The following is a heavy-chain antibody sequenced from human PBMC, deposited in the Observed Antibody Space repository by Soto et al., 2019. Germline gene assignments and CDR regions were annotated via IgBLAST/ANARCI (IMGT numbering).Heavy chain of an antibody. CDR2: IIPIFGTA. V-gene: IGHV1-69*13. J-gene: IGHJ5*02. CDR3: ARTDYDFWSGPSIDP. Sequence: GASVKVSCKASGGTFSSYAISWVRQAPGQGLEWMGGIIPIFGTANYAQKFQGRVTITADESTSTAYMELSSLRSEDTAVYYCARTDYDFWSGPSIDPWGQGTLVTVSS. D-gene: IGHD3-3*01. CDR1: GGTFSSYA.